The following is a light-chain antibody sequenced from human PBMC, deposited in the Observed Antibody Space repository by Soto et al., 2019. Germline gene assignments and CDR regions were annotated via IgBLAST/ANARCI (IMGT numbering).Light chain of an antibody. V-gene: IGLV1-51*01. CDR3: GSWDSSLSVVI. Sequence: QSVLPQPPSVSAAPGQKATISCSGSSSNIGNNYVSWYEQLPGTAPKLLIYDNNKRPSGIPDRFSGSKSGTSATLGITGLQSGDEADYYCGSWDSSLSVVIFGGGTKVTVL. J-gene: IGLJ2*01. CDR1: SSNIGNNY. CDR2: DNN.